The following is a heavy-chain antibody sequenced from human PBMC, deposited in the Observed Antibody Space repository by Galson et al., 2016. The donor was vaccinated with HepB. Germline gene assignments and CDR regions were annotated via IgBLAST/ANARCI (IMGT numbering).Heavy chain of an antibody. J-gene: IGHJ6*02. CDR1: GFTVSFNY. CDR3: ATTENGYSSFFRTPPMGYYYYGMDV. CDR2: IYSGGST. V-gene: IGHV3-53*01. Sequence: SLRLSCAASGFTVSFNYMSWVRQAPGKGLECVSVIYSGGSTYYTDSVKGRFTISRDNSKNTLYLQMNSLGAEDTAVNYCATTENGYSSFFRTPPMGYYYYGMDVWGQGTTVTVSS. D-gene: IGHD6-13*01.